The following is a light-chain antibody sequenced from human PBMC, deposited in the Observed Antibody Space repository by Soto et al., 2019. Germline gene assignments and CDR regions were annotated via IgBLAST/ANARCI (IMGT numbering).Light chain of an antibody. Sequence: EIVLTQSPGTLSLSPGERATLSCRASQSVRRYLAWYQQKPGQAPRLLIYDASNRATGIPARFSGSGSGTDFTLTISSLEPEDFAVFYCQQRSNWPLITFGQGTKVDNK. CDR1: QSVRRY. CDR3: QQRSNWPLIT. CDR2: DAS. V-gene: IGKV3-11*01. J-gene: IGKJ1*01.